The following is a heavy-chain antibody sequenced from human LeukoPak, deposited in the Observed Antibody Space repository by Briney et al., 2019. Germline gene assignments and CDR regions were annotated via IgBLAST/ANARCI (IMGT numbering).Heavy chain of an antibody. CDR2: IQYDRTNE. CDR1: AFTFSSYG. D-gene: IGHD2-21*02. V-gene: IGHV3-30*02. J-gene: IGHJ4*02. CDR3: AKAPYCGGDCLNYFDY. Sequence: GGSLRLSCAASAFTFSSYGMHWVRQAPGKGLEWVAYIQYDRTNEQYAHSVKGRFRISRDNSKNTLYLQMNSLRAEDTAVYYCAKAPYCGGDCLNYFDYWGQGTLVTVSS.